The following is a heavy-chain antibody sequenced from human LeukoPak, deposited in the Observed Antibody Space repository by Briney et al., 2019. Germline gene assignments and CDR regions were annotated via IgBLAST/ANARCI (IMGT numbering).Heavy chain of an antibody. J-gene: IGHJ3*02. Sequence: GGSLRLSCAASGFTFSTYSMNWVRQAPGKGLEWVSSISSSSSFIYYADSVKGRFTISRDNAKNSVYLQMNSLRAEDTAVYYCARDSPLSFDIWGKGQWSPSLQ. CDR3: ARDSPLSFDI. CDR1: GFTFSTYS. V-gene: IGHV3-21*01. CDR2: ISSSSSFI.